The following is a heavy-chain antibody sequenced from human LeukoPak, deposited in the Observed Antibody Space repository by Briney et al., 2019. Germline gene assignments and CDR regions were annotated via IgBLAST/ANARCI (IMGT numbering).Heavy chain of an antibody. J-gene: IGHJ4*02. V-gene: IGHV3-7*01. CDR1: GFTFTTYW. CDR2: IKQDGTEK. D-gene: IGHD6-19*01. Sequence: GESLRLSCAASGFTFTTYWLGWVRQPPGKGLEWVANIKQDGTEKYYVDSVKGRFTISRDNAKNSLYLQMNTLRVEDTAVYYCAKDGYSSGWYDYWGQGTLVTVSS. CDR3: AKDGYSSGWYDY.